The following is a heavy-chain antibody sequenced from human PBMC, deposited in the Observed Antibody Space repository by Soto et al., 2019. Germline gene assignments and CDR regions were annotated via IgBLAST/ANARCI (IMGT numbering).Heavy chain of an antibody. CDR2: ISAYNGNT. CDR1: GYTFTSYG. J-gene: IGHJ5*02. CDR3: ARSGIAVADPQYSWFDP. V-gene: IGHV1-18*01. Sequence: ASVKVSCKASGYTFTSYGISWVRQAPGQGLEWMGWISAYNGNTNYAQKLQGRVTMTTDTSTSTAYMELRSLRSDDTAVYFCARSGIAVADPQYSWFDPWGQGTLVTVSS. D-gene: IGHD6-19*01.